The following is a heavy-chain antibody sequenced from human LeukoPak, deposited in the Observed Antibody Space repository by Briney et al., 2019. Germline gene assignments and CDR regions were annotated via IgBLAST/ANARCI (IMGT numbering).Heavy chain of an antibody. J-gene: IGHJ4*02. CDR1: GGSISSYY. Sequence: SETLSLTCTVSGGSISSYYWGWIRQPPGKGLEWIGNIYYSGSTYYNPSLKSRVTISVDTSKNQFSLKLSSVTAADTAVYYCARSRFEVVGGFDYWGQGTLVTVSS. D-gene: IGHD3-3*01. CDR3: ARSRFEVVGGFDY. V-gene: IGHV4-39*01. CDR2: IYYSGST.